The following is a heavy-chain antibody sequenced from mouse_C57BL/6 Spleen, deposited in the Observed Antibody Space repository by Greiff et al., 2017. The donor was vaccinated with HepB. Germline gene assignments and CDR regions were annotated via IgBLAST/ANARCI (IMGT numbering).Heavy chain of an antibody. Sequence: QVQLQQPGAELVKPGASVKMSCKASGYTFTSYWITWVKQRPGQGLEWIGDIYPGSGSTNYNEKFKSKATLTVDTSSSTAYMQLSSLTSEDSAVYYWARAITTVVANYFDYWGQGTTLTVSS. V-gene: IGHV1-55*01. CDR1: GYTFTSYW. CDR3: ARAITTVVANYFDY. D-gene: IGHD1-1*01. CDR2: IYPGSGST. J-gene: IGHJ2*01.